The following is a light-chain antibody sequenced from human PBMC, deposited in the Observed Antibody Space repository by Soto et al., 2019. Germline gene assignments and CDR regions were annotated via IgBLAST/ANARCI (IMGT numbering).Light chain of an antibody. Sequence: QSVLTQPPSVSGAPGQRVTISCTGSSSNIGAGFDVHWYHQIAGTAPKLLIYRNNQRPSGVPDRFSGSKSGTSASLAISGLRSEDEADYYCAAWDDSLSGDWVFGGGTKLTVL. V-gene: IGLV1-47*01. CDR1: SSNIGAGFD. J-gene: IGLJ3*02. CDR3: AAWDDSLSGDWV. CDR2: RNN.